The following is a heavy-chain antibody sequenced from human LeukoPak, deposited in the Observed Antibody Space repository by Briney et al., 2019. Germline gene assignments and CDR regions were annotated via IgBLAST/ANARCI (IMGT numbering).Heavy chain of an antibody. J-gene: IGHJ4*02. V-gene: IGHV1-2*02. CDR3: AREGNELPSKDLDY. Sequence: ASVKVSCKASGYTFSDNYIHWVRQAPGQGLEWMGYINPHSGGRSSAQKFQGRVTVTRDTSISTAYMELGRLTSDDTAVYYCAREGNELPSKDLDYWGQGTLVTVSS. CDR2: INPHSGGR. D-gene: IGHD1-26*01. CDR1: GYTFSDNY.